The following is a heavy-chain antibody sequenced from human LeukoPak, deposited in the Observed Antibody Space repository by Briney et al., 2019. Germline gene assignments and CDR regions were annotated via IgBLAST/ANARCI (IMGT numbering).Heavy chain of an antibody. CDR2: IDTSGST. J-gene: IGHJ3*02. V-gene: IGHV4-4*07. CDR3: ARAQLITYYDILTTRGAFDI. D-gene: IGHD3-9*01. Sequence: SETLSHTCTVSGGSISSYYSSWIRQPAGKGLEWIGRIDTSGSTNYNPSLKSRVTISVDTSKNQFSLKLSSVTAADTAVYYCARAQLITYYDILTTRGAFDIWGQGTMVTVSS. CDR1: GGSISSYY.